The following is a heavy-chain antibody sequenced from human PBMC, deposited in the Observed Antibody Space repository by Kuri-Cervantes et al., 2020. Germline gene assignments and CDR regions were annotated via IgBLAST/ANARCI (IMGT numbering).Heavy chain of an antibody. Sequence: GESLKISCKDSGYSFTSYWIVWVRQMPGKGLEWMGIIYPGDSDTRYSPSFQGQVTISADKSSSTAYLQWRSLKASDTAMYYCARHRGVQQLAPADYWGQGTLVTVSS. CDR2: IYPGDSDT. V-gene: IGHV5-51*01. CDR3: ARHRGVQQLAPADY. D-gene: IGHD6-6*01. J-gene: IGHJ4*02. CDR1: GYSFTSYW.